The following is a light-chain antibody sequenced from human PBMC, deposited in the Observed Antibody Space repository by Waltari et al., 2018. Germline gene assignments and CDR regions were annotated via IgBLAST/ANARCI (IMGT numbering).Light chain of an antibody. CDR3: QQYDRSVVT. CDR1: QTITGSW. CDR2: GAS. V-gene: IGKV3-20*01. Sequence: EIVLTQSPGTLSVSPGERVTVSCRASQTITGSWLTWYPQKPGQAPRLLISGASNRAPGIPTRFSGSGSGTDFTLTISRLEPEDSAVYYCQQYDRSVVTFGGGTKVEIK. J-gene: IGKJ4*01.